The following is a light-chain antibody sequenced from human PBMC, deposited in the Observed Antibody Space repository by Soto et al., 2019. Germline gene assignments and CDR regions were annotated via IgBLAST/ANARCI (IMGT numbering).Light chain of an antibody. V-gene: IGLV2-14*01. CDR1: SSDVGGYTY. CDR3: TSYTLSSTLYVV. J-gene: IGLJ2*01. CDR2: DVS. Sequence: QSALTQPASVSGSPGQSITISCTGTSSDVGGYTYVSWYQQHPGKAPKLMIYDVSSRPSGVSNRFSGAKSGNTASLTISRLQVEDEADYCCTSYTLSSTLYVVFGGGTKVTVL.